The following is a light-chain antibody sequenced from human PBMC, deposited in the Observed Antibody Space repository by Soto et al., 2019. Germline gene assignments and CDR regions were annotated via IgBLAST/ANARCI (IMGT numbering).Light chain of an antibody. V-gene: IGKV1-39*01. Sequence: DIQMTQSPSSLSASVGDRVTITCRASQTISNYLNWYQQKPGKAPKLLIYGASSLQSGVPSRFSGSGSGTDFTLTISSLQPEDFATYYCQQSYSSPFTFGPGTKVDIK. J-gene: IGKJ3*01. CDR3: QQSYSSPFT. CDR1: QTISNY. CDR2: GAS.